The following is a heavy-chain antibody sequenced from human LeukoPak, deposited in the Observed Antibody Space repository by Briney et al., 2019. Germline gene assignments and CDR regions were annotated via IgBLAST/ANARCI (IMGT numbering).Heavy chain of an antibody. CDR1: GYTFTGYY. CDR3: AREHSSGYYFDAFDI. J-gene: IGHJ3*02. D-gene: IGHD3-22*01. Sequence: ASVKVSCKASGYTFTGYYMHWVRQAPGQGLEWMGWINPNSGGTNYAQKFQGRVTTTGDTSISTAYMELSRLRSDDTAVYYCAREHSSGYYFDAFDIWGQGTMVTVSS. CDR2: INPNSGGT. V-gene: IGHV1-2*02.